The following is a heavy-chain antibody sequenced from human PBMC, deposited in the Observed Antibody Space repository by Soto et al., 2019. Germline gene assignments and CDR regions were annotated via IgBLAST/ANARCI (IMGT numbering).Heavy chain of an antibody. V-gene: IGHV4-59*12. Sequence: SETLSLTCTVSGGSISSYYWSWIRQPPGKRLEWIGYISYTGSTNYNPSLRSRVTMSLDTSKNQFSLNLISVTAADTAVYYCARGNSGSYSMIDSWGQGTLVTVSS. CDR1: GGSISSYY. J-gene: IGHJ4*02. CDR3: ARGNSGSYSMIDS. CDR2: ISYTGST. D-gene: IGHD1-26*01.